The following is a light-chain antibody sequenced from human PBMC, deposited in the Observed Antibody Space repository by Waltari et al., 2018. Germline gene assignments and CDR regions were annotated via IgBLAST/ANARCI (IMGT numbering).Light chain of an antibody. CDR3: NSRDSSGNHVV. CDR1: SIRRYY. V-gene: IGLV3-19*01. J-gene: IGLJ2*01. CDR2: GKN. Sequence: SSELTQAPAVSVALGLTVRITCQGDSIRRYYASWYHQKPGPAPVLVIYGKNNRPSWIPDRFSGSSSGNTASLTITGAQAEDEADYYCNSRDSSGNHVVFGGGTKLTVL.